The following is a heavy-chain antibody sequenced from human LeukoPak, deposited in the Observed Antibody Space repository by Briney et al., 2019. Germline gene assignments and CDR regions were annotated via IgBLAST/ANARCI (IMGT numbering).Heavy chain of an antibody. D-gene: IGHD2-15*01. Sequence: PGRSLRLSCAASGFTFSSYGMHWVRQAPGKGLEWVAFIRYDGSNKYYADSVKGRFTISRDNSKNTVFLQMNSLRVEDTAVYFCAREPSYSSCLDYWGQGTQVTVAS. J-gene: IGHJ4*02. CDR3: AREPSYSSCLDY. V-gene: IGHV3-33*01. CDR1: GFTFSSYG. CDR2: IRYDGSNK.